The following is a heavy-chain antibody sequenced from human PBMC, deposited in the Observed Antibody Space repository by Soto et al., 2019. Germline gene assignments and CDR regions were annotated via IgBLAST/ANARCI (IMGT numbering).Heavy chain of an antibody. V-gene: IGHV1-8*01. CDR2: MNPNSCNT. Sequence: ASVKVSCKASGYTFTSYDINWVRQATGQGLEWIGWMNPNSCNTGYAQKFQGRVTMTRNTSISTAYMELSSLRSEDTAVYYCARWKIYDFWSGLLYYYYYMDVWGKGTRSPSP. CDR1: GYTFTSYD. D-gene: IGHD3-3*01. CDR3: ARWKIYDFWSGLLYYYYYMDV. J-gene: IGHJ6*03.